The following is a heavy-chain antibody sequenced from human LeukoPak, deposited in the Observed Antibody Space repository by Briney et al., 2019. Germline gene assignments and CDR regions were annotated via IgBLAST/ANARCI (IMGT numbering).Heavy chain of an antibody. CDR2: VIPILGIL. Sequence: ASVKVSCKAAGGTFSSSAINWVRQAPGQGLEWIGRVIPILGILNYAQKFKGRVTITAGKSTSTAYMELSSLRSEDTAVYYCASARDYGSGSCPLDPWGQGTLVTVSS. CDR3: ASARDYGSGSCPLDP. D-gene: IGHD3-10*01. J-gene: IGHJ5*02. CDR1: GGTFSSSA. V-gene: IGHV1-69*04.